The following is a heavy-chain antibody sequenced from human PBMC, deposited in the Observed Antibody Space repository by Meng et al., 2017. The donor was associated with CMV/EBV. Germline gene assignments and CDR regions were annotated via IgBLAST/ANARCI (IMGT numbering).Heavy chain of an antibody. V-gene: IGHV4-39*01. CDR3: ARQYQLLHFDY. CDR2: IYYSGST. CDR1: GDSISSSSSC. Sequence: CTVFGDSISSSSSCWGWIRQNPGKGLEWIGSIYYSGSTYYTPSLKSRVTISVDTSKNQFSLKLSSVTAADTAVYYCARQYQLLHFDYWGQGTLVTVSS. D-gene: IGHD2-2*01. J-gene: IGHJ4*02.